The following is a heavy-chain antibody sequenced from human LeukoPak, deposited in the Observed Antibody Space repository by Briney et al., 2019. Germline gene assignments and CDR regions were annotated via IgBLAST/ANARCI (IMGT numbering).Heavy chain of an antibody. CDR3: AKRSVKATYYFDY. V-gene: IGHV3-23*01. CDR2: IGPSGNT. J-gene: IGHJ4*02. Sequence: PGGSLRLSCAASGFTFSSYAMSWVRQAPGKGLEWVSSIGPSGNTYYADSVKGRFTISRDNSKNTLFLQMNSLRAEDTAVYYCAKRSVKATYYFDYWGQGILVTVSS. D-gene: IGHD1-26*01. CDR1: GFTFSSYA.